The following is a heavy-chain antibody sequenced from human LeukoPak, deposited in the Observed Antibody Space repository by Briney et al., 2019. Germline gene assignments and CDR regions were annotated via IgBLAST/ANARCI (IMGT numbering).Heavy chain of an antibody. CDR2: IDQGGSEK. Sequence: PGGSLTLTCAASGFIFSGYWMTWVRQAPGKGLEWVANIDQGGSEKYYVDSVRGRFTISRYNAKKSLYLQMNSLRAEDTAVYYSARDDYGFWTASHYYYNYLDVWGKGTTFSVSS. J-gene: IGHJ6*03. CDR1: GFIFSGYW. V-gene: IGHV3-7*01. CDR3: ARDDYGFWTASHYYYNYLDV. D-gene: IGHD3/OR15-3a*01.